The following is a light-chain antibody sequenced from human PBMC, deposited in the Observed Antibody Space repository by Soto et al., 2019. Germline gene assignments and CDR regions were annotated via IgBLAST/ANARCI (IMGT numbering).Light chain of an antibody. CDR1: QSVSSSY. Sequence: GLTQSPGTLSLSTGERVTISCRASQSVSSSYLAWYQQKPGQAPRLLIYGASSRATGIPDRFSGSGSGTDFTLTISRLEPEDFAVYYCQQYGSSPRTFGQGTKVDIK. V-gene: IGKV3-20*01. CDR3: QQYGSSPRT. J-gene: IGKJ1*01. CDR2: GAS.